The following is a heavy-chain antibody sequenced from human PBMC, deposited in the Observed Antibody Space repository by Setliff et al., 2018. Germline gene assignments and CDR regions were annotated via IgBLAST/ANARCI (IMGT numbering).Heavy chain of an antibody. D-gene: IGHD2-15*01. J-gene: IGHJ3*01. CDR1: GYILKSYG. Sequence: ASVKVSCKASGYILKSYGISWVRQAPGQGLEWMGWISSYNNDITNYAQRSQGRVTMTTDTSTSAAYMELRSLRSDDTAVYYCAISSLSICSGGSCPNAFDVWGQGTMVTV. V-gene: IGHV1-18*01. CDR2: ISSYNNDIT. CDR3: AISSLSICSGGSCPNAFDV.